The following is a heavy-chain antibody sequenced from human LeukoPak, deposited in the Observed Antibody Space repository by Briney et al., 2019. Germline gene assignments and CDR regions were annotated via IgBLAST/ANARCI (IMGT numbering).Heavy chain of an antibody. V-gene: IGHV1-2*06. CDR2: INPNSGGT. J-gene: IGHJ5*02. Sequence: ASVNVSCKASGYTFTGYYMHWVRQAPGQGLEWMGRINPNSGGTNYAQKFQGRVTMTRDTSISTAYMELSRLRSDDTAVYYCARAAAGINWFDPWGQGTLVTVSS. CDR3: ARAAAGINWFDP. CDR1: GYTFTGYY. D-gene: IGHD6-13*01.